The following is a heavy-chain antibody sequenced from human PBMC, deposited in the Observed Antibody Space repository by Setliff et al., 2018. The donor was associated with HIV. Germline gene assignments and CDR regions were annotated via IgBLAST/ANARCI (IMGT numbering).Heavy chain of an antibody. CDR3: ARSLWGFVRNAAFEI. CDR1: GFTFSDYG. D-gene: IGHD3-16*01. J-gene: IGHJ3*02. CDR2: IWYDGSNK. V-gene: IGHV3-33*08. Sequence: GGSLRLSCAASGFTFSDYGMHWVRQAPGKGLEWVAFIWYDGSNKYYTESVKGRFTISRDNSKNTLYLQMNSLRVEDSAVYYCARSLWGFVRNAAFEIWGQGTMVTVSS.